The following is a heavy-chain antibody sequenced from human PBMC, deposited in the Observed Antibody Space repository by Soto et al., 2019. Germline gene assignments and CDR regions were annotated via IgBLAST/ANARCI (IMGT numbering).Heavy chain of an antibody. J-gene: IGHJ6*02. CDR2: ISSSSSYI. CDR3: ARDQYYGSGTYYYYGMDV. Sequence: GGSLRLSCAASGFTFSSYSMNWVRQAPGKGLEWVSSISSSSSYIYYADSVKGRFTISRDNAKNSLYLQMNSLRAEDTAMYYCARDQYYGSGTYYYYGMDVWGQGTTVTVSS. CDR1: GFTFSSYS. D-gene: IGHD3-10*01. V-gene: IGHV3-21*01.